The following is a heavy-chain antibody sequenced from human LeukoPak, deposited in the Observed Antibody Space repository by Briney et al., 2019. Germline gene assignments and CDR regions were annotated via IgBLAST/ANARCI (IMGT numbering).Heavy chain of an antibody. CDR3: GRGGPFPSGSSSREYYLDY. CDR1: GYDFINYG. J-gene: IGHJ4*02. Sequence: ASVKVSCKASGYDFINYGISWLRQAPGQGLEWMGWRSIYNGNTNYKLQGRVTMTIDTTTITAYMEVRSLRSDDTAVYYCGRGGPFPSGSSSREYYLDYWGQGTLVIVSS. D-gene: IGHD6-6*01. V-gene: IGHV1-18*01. CDR2: RSIYNGNT.